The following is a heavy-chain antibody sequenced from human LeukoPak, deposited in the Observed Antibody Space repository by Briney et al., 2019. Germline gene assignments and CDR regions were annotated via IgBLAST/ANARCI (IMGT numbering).Heavy chain of an antibody. CDR1: GFTFSSYA. J-gene: IGHJ6*03. V-gene: IGHV3-30*04. CDR2: ISYDGSNK. D-gene: IGHD2-15*01. Sequence: GRSLRLSCAASGFTFSSYAMHWVRQAPGKGLEWVAVISYDGSNKYYADSVKGRFTISRDNSKNTLYLQMNSLRAEDTAVYYCAKGGGSSPWGYYYYMDVWGKGTTVTVSS. CDR3: AKGGGSSPWGYYYYMDV.